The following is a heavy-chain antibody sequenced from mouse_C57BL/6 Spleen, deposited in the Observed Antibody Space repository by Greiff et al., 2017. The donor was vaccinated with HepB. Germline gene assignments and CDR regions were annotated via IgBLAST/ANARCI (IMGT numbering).Heavy chain of an antibody. CDR1: GFTFSSYA. CDR2: ISDGGSYT. Sequence: EVQLQQSGGGLVKPGGSLKLSCAASGFTFSSYAMSWVRQTPEKRLEWVATISDGGSYTYYPDNVKGRFTISRDNAKNNLYLQMSHLKSEDTAMYYCARDRGTTGGYFDVWGTGTTVTVSS. J-gene: IGHJ1*03. V-gene: IGHV5-4*01. D-gene: IGHD1-1*01. CDR3: ARDRGTTGGYFDV.